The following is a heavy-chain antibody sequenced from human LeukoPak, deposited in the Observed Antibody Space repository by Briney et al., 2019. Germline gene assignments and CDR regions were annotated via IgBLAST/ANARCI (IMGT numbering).Heavy chain of an antibody. D-gene: IGHD2-2*01. V-gene: IGHV3-23*01. CDR3: ARYCSSTSCYFPDAFDI. Sequence: PGGSLRLSCAASGFTFSSYAISWVRQAPGKGLEWVSAISGSVGSAYYADSVKGLFTISRDNSKNTRYLQMNSLRAEDTAVYYCARYCSSTSCYFPDAFDIWGQGTMATVS. CDR1: GFTFSSYA. CDR2: ISGSVGSA. J-gene: IGHJ3*02.